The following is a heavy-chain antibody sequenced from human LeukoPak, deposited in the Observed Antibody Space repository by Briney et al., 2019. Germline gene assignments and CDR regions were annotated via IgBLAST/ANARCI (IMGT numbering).Heavy chain of an antibody. CDR1: GGSISSGSYY. Sequence: PSETLSLTCTVSGGSISSGSYYWSWIRQPAGKGLEWIGRIYTSGSTNYNPSLKSRVTISVDTSKNQFSLKLSSVTAADTAVYYCASRDYDILTGYYGNDYWGQGTLVTVSS. CDR2: IYTSGST. V-gene: IGHV4-61*02. CDR3: ASRDYDILTGYYGNDY. D-gene: IGHD3-9*01. J-gene: IGHJ4*02.